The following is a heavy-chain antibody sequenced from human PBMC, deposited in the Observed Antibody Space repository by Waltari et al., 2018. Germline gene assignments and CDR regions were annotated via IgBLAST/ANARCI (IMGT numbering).Heavy chain of an antibody. D-gene: IGHD3-9*01. CDR3: ARAGLSRPFDWPYFDS. J-gene: IGHJ4*02. Sequence: EVQLVESGGRAVLPGASLRLACAACGFNFVNYEINWVCQAPCKGVECIAYIGSSGSTIYDADSVKGRFTVSRDNARDSAFLQMDTLRVEDTAVYFCARAGLSRPFDWPYFDSWGPGTLVTVSS. V-gene: IGHV3-48*03. CDR1: GFNFVNYE. CDR2: IGSSGSTI.